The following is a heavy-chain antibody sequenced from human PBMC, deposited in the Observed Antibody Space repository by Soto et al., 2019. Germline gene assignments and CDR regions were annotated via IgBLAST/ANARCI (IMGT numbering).Heavy chain of an antibody. CDR2: ISDGSERI. CDR3: ARDVDADFRTDFDY. V-gene: IGHV3-23*01. CDR1: GFSFSSNS. Sequence: GGSLRLSCATSGFSFSSNSMAWVRQSPGKGLEWVSAISDGSERIYYVDSVKGRFTISRDNSKNKLFLQMDSLRAEDTALYYCARDVDADFRTDFDYWGRGTLVTVSS. J-gene: IGHJ4*02. D-gene: IGHD4-17*01.